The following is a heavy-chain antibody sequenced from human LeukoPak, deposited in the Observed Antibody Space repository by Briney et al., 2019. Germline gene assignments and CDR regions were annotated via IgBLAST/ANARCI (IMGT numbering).Heavy chain of an antibody. CDR3: ARGLYRPLLYYFDY. Sequence: SETLSLTCTVSGYSFSSGYYWGWIRQPPGKGLEWIGSIYHSGSTYYNPSLKSRVTISVDTSKNQFSLKLSSVTAADTAVYYCARGLYRPLLYYFDYWGQGTLVTVSS. CDR2: IYHSGST. J-gene: IGHJ4*02. V-gene: IGHV4-38-2*02. CDR1: GYSFSSGYY. D-gene: IGHD2-15*01.